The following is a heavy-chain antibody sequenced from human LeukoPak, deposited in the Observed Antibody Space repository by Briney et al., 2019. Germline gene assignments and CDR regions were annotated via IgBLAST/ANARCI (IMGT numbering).Heavy chain of an antibody. CDR2: IWYDGSNK. V-gene: IGHV3-33*06. CDR1: GFTFSSYG. CDR3: AKGVITFGGVPLDY. J-gene: IGHJ4*02. Sequence: GGSLRLSCAASGFTFSSYGMHWVRQAPGKGLEWVAVIWYDGSNKYYADSVKGRFTISRDNSKNTLYLQMNSLRAKDTAVYYCAKGVITFGGVPLDYWGQGTLVTVSS. D-gene: IGHD3-16*01.